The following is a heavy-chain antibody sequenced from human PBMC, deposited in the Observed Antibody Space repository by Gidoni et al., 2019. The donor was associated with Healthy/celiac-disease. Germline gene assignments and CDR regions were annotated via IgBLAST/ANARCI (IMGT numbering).Heavy chain of an antibody. J-gene: IGHJ4*02. D-gene: IGHD6-19*01. Sequence: EVQLLESGGGLVQPGGSLRLYCAASGFTFSSYAMSWVRQAPGKGLEWVSAISGSGGSTYYADSVKGRFTISRDNSKNTLYLQMNSLRAEDTAVYYCAKDPTYSSGWSKNQAYYFDYWGQGTLVTVSS. CDR2: ISGSGGST. CDR1: GFTFSSYA. V-gene: IGHV3-23*01. CDR3: AKDPTYSSGWSKNQAYYFDY.